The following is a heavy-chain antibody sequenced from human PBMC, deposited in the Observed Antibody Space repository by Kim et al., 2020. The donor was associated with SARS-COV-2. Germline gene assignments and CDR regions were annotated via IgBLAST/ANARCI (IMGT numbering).Heavy chain of an antibody. CDR1: GGSFSGYY. J-gene: IGHJ4*02. CDR2: INHSGST. V-gene: IGHV4-34*01. D-gene: IGHD3-10*01. Sequence: SETLSLTCAVYGGSFSGYYWSWIRQPPGKGLEWIGEINHSGSTNYNPSLKSRVTISVDTSKNQFSLKLSSVTAADTAVYYCARVGAPSITIDYWGQGTLVTVSS. CDR3: ARVGAPSITIDY.